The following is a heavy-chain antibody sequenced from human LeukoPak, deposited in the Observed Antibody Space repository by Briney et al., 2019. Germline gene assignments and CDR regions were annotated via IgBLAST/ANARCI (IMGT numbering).Heavy chain of an antibody. CDR1: GYSISSGYY. CDR3: ARNGGSAFDI. Sequence: SETLSLTCDVSGYSISSGYYWGWIRQPPGKGLEGIGSIYHSGSTYYNPSPKSRVTISVDTSKNQFSFKLRSVTAADTAAYYCARNGGSAFDIWGQGTMVAVSS. CDR2: IYHSGST. J-gene: IGHJ3*02. D-gene: IGHD3-16*01. V-gene: IGHV4-38-2*01.